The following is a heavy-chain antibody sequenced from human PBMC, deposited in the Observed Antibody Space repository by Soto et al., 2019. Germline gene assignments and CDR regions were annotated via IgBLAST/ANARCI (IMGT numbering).Heavy chain of an antibody. D-gene: IGHD4-4*01. CDR1: GFTFSSYG. Sequence: GGSLRLSCAASGFTFSSYGMHWVRQAPGKGLEWVAVIWYDGSNKYYADSVKGRFTISRDNSKNTLYLQMNSLRAEDTAVYYCARESFPDGARGGSNYVGYFDYWGQGTLVTVSS. V-gene: IGHV3-33*01. CDR3: ARESFPDGARGGSNYVGYFDY. J-gene: IGHJ4*02. CDR2: IWYDGSNK.